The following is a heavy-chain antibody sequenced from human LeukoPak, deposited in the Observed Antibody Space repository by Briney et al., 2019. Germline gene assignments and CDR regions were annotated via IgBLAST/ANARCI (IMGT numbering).Heavy chain of an antibody. D-gene: IGHD3-9*01. J-gene: IGHJ3*02. CDR3: AKDSGGYFDWLLPRAFDI. CDR2: ISWNSGSI. V-gene: IGHV3-9*01. CDR1: GFTFSSYE. Sequence: GGSLRLSCAVSGFTFSSYEMNWVRQAPGKGLEWVSGISWNSGSIGYADSVKGRFTISRDNAKNSLYLQMNSLRAEDTALYYCAKDSGGYFDWLLPRAFDIWGQGTMVTVSS.